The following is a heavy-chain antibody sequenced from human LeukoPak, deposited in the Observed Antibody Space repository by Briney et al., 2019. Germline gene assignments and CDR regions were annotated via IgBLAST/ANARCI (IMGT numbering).Heavy chain of an antibody. CDR3: TTAFGSSSSPY. D-gene: IGHD6-6*01. J-gene: IGHJ4*02. V-gene: IGHV3-15*01. Sequence: GGSLRLSCAASGSTFSNAWMSWVRQAPGKGLEWVGRIKSKTDGGTTDYAAPVKGRFTISRDDSKNTLYLQMNSLKTEDTAVYYCTTAFGSSSSPYWGQGTLVTVSS. CDR1: GSTFSNAW. CDR2: IKSKTDGGTT.